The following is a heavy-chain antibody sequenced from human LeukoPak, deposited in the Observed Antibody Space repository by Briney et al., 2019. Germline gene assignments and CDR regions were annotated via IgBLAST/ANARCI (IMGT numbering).Heavy chain of an antibody. Sequence: SETLSLTCTVSGGSISSSSYYWGWIRQPPGKGLEWIGSIYYSGSTYYNPSLKSRVTISVDTSKNQFSLKLSSVTAADTAVYYWARQRLYYYDSEERAFDIWGQGTMVTVSS. J-gene: IGHJ3*02. V-gene: IGHV4-39*01. CDR2: IYYSGST. CDR1: GGSISSSSYY. CDR3: ARQRLYYYDSEERAFDI. D-gene: IGHD3-22*01.